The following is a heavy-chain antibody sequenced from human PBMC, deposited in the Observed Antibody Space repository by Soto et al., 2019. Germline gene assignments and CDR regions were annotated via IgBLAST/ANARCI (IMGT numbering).Heavy chain of an antibody. Sequence: PSETLSLTCTVSGGSISSSSYYWGWIRQPPGKGLEWTGTIYYSGSTYYNPSLKSRVIISVDTSKNQFSLKLSSVTAADTAVYYCARHRDSYGSGDFDYWGQGTLVTVSS. CDR3: ARHRDSYGSGDFDY. V-gene: IGHV4-39*01. J-gene: IGHJ4*02. CDR1: GGSISSSSYY. D-gene: IGHD5-18*01. CDR2: IYYSGST.